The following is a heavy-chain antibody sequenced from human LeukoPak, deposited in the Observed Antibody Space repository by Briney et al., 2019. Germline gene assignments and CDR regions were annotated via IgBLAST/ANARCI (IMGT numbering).Heavy chain of an antibody. CDR3: ATDPGSSWSRDYYGMDV. Sequence: ASVKVSCKVSGYTLTEFSMHWVRQAPGKGLEWMGGFDPEDGETIYAQKFQGRVTMTEDTSTDTAYMELSSLRSEDTAVYYCATDPGSSWSRDYYGMDVWGQGTAVTVSS. D-gene: IGHD6-13*01. V-gene: IGHV1-24*01. CDR2: FDPEDGET. CDR1: GYTLTEFS. J-gene: IGHJ6*02.